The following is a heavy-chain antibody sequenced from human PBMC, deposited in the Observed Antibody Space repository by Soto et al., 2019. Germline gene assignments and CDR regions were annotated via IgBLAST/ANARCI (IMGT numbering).Heavy chain of an antibody. CDR2: INHSGSA. J-gene: IGHJ4*02. Sequence: PSETLSLTCDVYGGSFSDYIWTWIRQTPGKGLQWIGQINHSGSANYNPSLKSRVTISVHTSSSQFSLELSSVTAADTAVYYCARGLISGSHYSGGWYYFGCWGQGTRVTVSS. D-gene: IGHD1-26*01. CDR3: ARGLISGSHYSGGWYYFGC. V-gene: IGHV4-34*01. CDR1: GGSFSDYI.